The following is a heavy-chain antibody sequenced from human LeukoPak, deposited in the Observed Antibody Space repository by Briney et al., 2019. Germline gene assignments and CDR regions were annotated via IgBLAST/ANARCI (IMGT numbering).Heavy chain of an antibody. V-gene: IGHV3-23*01. J-gene: IGHJ4*02. CDR2: ISDNEGRT. CDR3: ARHDSFIPY. CDR1: GFTFNYYA. Sequence: GGSLRPSCAASGFTFNYYAMSWVRQAPGKGLEWVSGISDNEGRTYYTDSVKGRFTISRDNAKNTVYLQMHNLRADDTAVYFCARHDSFIPYWGQGTLVTVSS. D-gene: IGHD5-18*01.